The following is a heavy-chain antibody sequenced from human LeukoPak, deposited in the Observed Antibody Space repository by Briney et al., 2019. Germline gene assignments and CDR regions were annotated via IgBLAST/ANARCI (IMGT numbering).Heavy chain of an antibody. CDR3: ASSRSRRDY. CDR2: IKQDGSEK. J-gene: IGHJ4*02. V-gene: IGHV3-7*02. Sequence: GGSQRLSCAASGFTVSSYWMSWVRQAPGKGLEWVANIKQDGSEKYYVDSVKGRFTISRDNAKNSLYLQMNSLRAEDTAVYFCASSRSRRDYWGQGTLVTVSS. CDR1: GFTVSSYW.